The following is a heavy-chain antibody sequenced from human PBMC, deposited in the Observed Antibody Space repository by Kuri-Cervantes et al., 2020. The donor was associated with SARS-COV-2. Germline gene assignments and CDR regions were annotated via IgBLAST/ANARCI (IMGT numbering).Heavy chain of an antibody. D-gene: IGHD2-2*01. J-gene: IGHJ4*02. V-gene: IGHV4-30-4*08. CDR2: IYYSGST. Sequence: SCTVSGGSISSGDYYWSWIRQPPGKGLEWIGYIYYSGSTYYNPSLESRVTISVDTSKNQFSLKLSSVTAADTAVYYCARVWCSSTSCYYFDYWGQGTLVTVSS. CDR3: ARVWCSSTSCYYFDY. CDR1: GGSISSGDYY.